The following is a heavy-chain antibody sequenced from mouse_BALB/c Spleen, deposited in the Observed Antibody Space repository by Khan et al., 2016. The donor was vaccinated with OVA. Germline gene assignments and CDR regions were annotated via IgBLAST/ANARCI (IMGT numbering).Heavy chain of an antibody. CDR3: ARERGN. CDR2: ITYSGST. J-gene: IGHJ2*01. Sequence: EVQLQESGPGLVKPSQSLSLTCTVTGYSITSDYAWNWIRQFPGNKLEWMGYITYSGSTSYNPSLKSRISITRDTSKNQFFLQLNSVTTEDTATYFCARERGNWGQGTTLTVSS. CDR1: GYSITSDYA. V-gene: IGHV3-2*02.